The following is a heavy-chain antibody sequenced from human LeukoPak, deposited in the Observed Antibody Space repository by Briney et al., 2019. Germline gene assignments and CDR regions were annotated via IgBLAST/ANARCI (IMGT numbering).Heavy chain of an antibody. V-gene: IGHV3-30*02. D-gene: IGHD3-10*01. CDR1: GFTFNNYG. CDR2: IRYDGSIK. Sequence: PGRSLRLSCAASGFTFNNYGMHWVRLAPGKGLEWVAFIRYDGSIKYYVDSVKGRFTVSRDNSKSTLYLQMNSLRAEDTAVYYCAKDVNVGGDYFDYWGQGTLVTVSS. CDR3: AKDVNVGGDYFDY. J-gene: IGHJ4*02.